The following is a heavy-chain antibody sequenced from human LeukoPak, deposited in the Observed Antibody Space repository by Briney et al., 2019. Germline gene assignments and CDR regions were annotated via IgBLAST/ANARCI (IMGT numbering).Heavy chain of an antibody. V-gene: IGHV3-53*01. Sequence: GGSLRLSCAASGFTVSSNYMSWVRQAPGKGLEWVSVIYSGGSTYYADSVKGRFTISRDNSKNTLYLQMNSLRAEDTAVYYCARSPAVVTPYYFDYWGQGTLVTVSS. CDR1: GFTVSSNY. CDR3: ARSPAVVTPYYFDY. D-gene: IGHD3-22*01. J-gene: IGHJ4*02. CDR2: IYSGGST.